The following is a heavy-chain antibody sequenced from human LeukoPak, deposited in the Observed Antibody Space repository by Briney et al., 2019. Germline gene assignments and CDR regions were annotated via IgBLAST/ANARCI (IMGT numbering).Heavy chain of an antibody. J-gene: IGHJ3*02. Sequence: GRSLRLSCAASGFTFSSYWMSWVRQAPGKGLEWVANIKQDGSEKYYVDSVKGRFTISRDNAKNSLYLQMSSLRAEDTAVYYCARGGSYALDAFDIWGQGTMVTVSS. CDR1: GFTFSSYW. V-gene: IGHV3-7*05. CDR2: IKQDGSEK. CDR3: ARGGSYALDAFDI. D-gene: IGHD3-16*01.